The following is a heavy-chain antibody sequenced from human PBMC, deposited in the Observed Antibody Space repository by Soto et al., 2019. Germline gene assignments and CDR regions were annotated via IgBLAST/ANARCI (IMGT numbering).Heavy chain of an antibody. CDR1: GGTFSSYA. CDR3: ARGIVVVPAAMGGPNLFPYYYYCGMDV. CDR2: IIPIFGTA. D-gene: IGHD2-2*01. V-gene: IGHV1-69*01. J-gene: IGHJ6*02. Sequence: QVQLVQSGAEVKKPGSSVKVSCKASGGTFSSYAISWVRQAPGQGLEWMGGIIPIFGTANYAQKFQGRVTITADESTSTAYMELSSLRSEDTAVYYCARGIVVVPAAMGGPNLFPYYYYCGMDVWGQGTTVTVSS.